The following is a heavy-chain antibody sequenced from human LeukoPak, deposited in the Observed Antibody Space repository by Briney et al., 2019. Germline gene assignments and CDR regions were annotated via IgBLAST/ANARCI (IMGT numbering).Heavy chain of an antibody. CDR3: ARRRYYDSSGYNPTYYFDY. CDR2: IYNTVDT. J-gene: IGHJ4*02. CDR1: GDSIIVYY. Sequence: SETLSLTCTVSGDSIIVYYWSWIRQPPGKGLEWIGYIYNTVDTNYNPSLKSRVTVSIDMSKKQFSLRLTSVTAADTAVYYCARRRYYDSSGYNPTYYFDYWGQGILVTVSS. V-gene: IGHV4-59*01. D-gene: IGHD3-22*01.